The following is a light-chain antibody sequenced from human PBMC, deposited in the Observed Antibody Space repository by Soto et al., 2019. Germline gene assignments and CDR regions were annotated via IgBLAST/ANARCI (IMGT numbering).Light chain of an antibody. CDR3: KPYARSNTYV. Sequence: QSALTQPPSASGSPGQSVTISCTGTKNDIGVYDFVSWYQHHPGKAPRLIIYEVVQRPSGVPDRFSGSKSGNTASLTVSGLQAADGADYFCKPYARSNTYVFGGGTKVTVL. CDR1: KNDIGVYDF. V-gene: IGLV2-8*01. CDR2: EVV. J-gene: IGLJ1*01.